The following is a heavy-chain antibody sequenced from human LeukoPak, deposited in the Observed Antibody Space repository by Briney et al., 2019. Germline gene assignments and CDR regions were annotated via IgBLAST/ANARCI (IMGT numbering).Heavy chain of an antibody. CDR1: GYSISSDYY. CDR2: IYHSGST. V-gene: IGHV4-38-2*02. Sequence: SETLSLTCTVSGYSISSDYYWGRIRQPPGKGLEWIGSIYHSGSTYYNPSVKSRVTISVDTSKNQFSLKLSSVTAADTAVYYCARTETYYDFWSGYYLQPQFSLDYYYMDVWGKGTTVTVSS. D-gene: IGHD3-3*01. CDR3: ARTETYYDFWSGYYLQPQFSLDYYYMDV. J-gene: IGHJ6*03.